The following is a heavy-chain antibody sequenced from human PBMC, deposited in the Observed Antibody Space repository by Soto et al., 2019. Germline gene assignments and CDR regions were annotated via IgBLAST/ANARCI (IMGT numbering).Heavy chain of an antibody. D-gene: IGHD2-15*01. CDR1: GFTFSNYW. Sequence: GGSLRLSCAASGFTFSNYWMTWVRQAPGKGLEWVANIKEDGSEKHYVDSVKGRFTISRDNAKNSLYLQMNSLRVEDTAVYFCSRDVVVGAKALNYWGQGALVTVSS. J-gene: IGHJ4*02. CDR2: IKEDGSEK. CDR3: SRDVVVGAKALNY. V-gene: IGHV3-7*01.